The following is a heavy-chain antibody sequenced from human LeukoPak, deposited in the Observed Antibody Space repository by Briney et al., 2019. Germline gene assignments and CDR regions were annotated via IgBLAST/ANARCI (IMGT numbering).Heavy chain of an antibody. CDR2: INPNSGVT. Sequence: ASVKVSCKASGYIFIGYYMHWVRQAPGQGLEWMGWINPNSGVTNYAQRFQGRVTMTRDTSISTAYMELSTLRSDDTAVYYCARGGEYKMQIDYWGQGTLVTVSS. CDR3: ARGGEYKMQIDY. CDR1: GYIFIGYY. V-gene: IGHV1-2*02. D-gene: IGHD3-10*01. J-gene: IGHJ4*02.